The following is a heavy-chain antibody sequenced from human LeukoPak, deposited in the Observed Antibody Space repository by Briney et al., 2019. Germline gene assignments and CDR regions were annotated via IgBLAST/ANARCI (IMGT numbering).Heavy chain of an antibody. V-gene: IGHV3-48*03. CDR1: GFTFSSYE. CDR3: AKSGLNRFDY. D-gene: IGHD2-15*01. J-gene: IGHJ4*02. CDR2: ISSSGSTI. Sequence: PGGSLRLSCAASGFTFSSYEMNWVRQAPGKGLEWVSYISSSGSTIYYADSVKGRFTISRDDSKNTLYLQMNSLRADDTAVFYCAKSGLNRFDYWGQGTLVTVSS.